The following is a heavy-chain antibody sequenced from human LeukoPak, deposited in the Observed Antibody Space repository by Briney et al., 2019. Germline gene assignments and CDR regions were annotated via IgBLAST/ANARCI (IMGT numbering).Heavy chain of an antibody. CDR2: IYTSGSA. Sequence: PSQTLSLTCTVSGGSISSGSYYWSWIRQPAGKGLEWIGHIYTSGSANYNPSLRSRVTISVDTSKNQFSLRLNSVTAADTAVYYCARDPGVTSVSQHWHFDLWGRGTLVTVSS. CDR1: GGSISSGSYY. V-gene: IGHV4-61*09. D-gene: IGHD1-26*01. J-gene: IGHJ2*01. CDR3: ARDPGVTSVSQHWHFDL.